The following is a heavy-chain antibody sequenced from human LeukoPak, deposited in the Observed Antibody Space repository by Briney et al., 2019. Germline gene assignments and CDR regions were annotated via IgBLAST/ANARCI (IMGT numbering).Heavy chain of an antibody. D-gene: IGHD5-18*01. CDR1: GFTFSSYG. V-gene: IGHV3-30*18. CDR3: AKDYGDTATPVPDY. CDR2: ISYDGSNK. J-gene: IGHJ4*02. Sequence: GRSLRLSCAASGFTFSSYGMHWVRQAPGKGLERVAVISYDGSNKYYPDSVKGRFTISRDNSKNTLYLQMNSLRAEDTAVYYCAKDYGDTATPVPDYWGQGTLVTVSS.